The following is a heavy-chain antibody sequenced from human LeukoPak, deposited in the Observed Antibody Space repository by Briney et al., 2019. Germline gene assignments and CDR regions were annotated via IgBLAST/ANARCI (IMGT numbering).Heavy chain of an antibody. D-gene: IGHD3-3*01. V-gene: IGHV4-59*01. Sequence: PSETLSLTCTDSGGSISSYYWSWIRQPPGKELAWIGYIYYSGSTNYNPSLKSRVTISVDTSKNQFSLKLSSVTAADTAVYYCAINLNSGYYTYWGQGTLVSVSS. J-gene: IGHJ4*02. CDR3: AINLNSGYYTY. CDR1: GGSISSYY. CDR2: IYYSGST.